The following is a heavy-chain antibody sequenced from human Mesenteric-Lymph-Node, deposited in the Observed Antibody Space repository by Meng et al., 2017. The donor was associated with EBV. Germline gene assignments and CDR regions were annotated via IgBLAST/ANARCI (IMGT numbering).Heavy chain of an antibody. Sequence: QVHRVEAGGGVFQPGRSLRLSCAASGFTFNNYPMPWVRQAPGKGLEWVAVVQYDGIYKYYADSVKGRFTISRDNSKNMVYLQMDSLRTEDTAVYYCAKAEATSFDYWGQGTLVTVSS. CDR2: VQYDGIYK. CDR1: GFTFNNYP. CDR3: AKAEATSFDY. J-gene: IGHJ4*02. V-gene: IGHV3-30-3*01. D-gene: IGHD1-26*01.